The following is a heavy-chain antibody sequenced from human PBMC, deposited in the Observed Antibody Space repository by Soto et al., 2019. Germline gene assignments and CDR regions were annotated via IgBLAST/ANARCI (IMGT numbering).Heavy chain of an antibody. V-gene: IGHV1-46*01. J-gene: IGHJ1*01. D-gene: IGHD2-15*01. CDR3: AREENCSDGICYSEYFQR. CDR1: GYIFTAYS. Sequence: QVQLVQSGAEVKKPGASVKVSCKASGYIFTAYSMHWVRPAPGQGLEWMGVVNPSGGSTNYSQKFQSRITMTRDTSTSTGYMDLSSLTSEDTAVYYCAREENCSDGICYSEYFQRWGQGTLVTVSS. CDR2: VNPSGGST.